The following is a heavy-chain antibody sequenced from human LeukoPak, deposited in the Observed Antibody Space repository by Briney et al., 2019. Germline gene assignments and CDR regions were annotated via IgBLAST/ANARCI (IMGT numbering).Heavy chain of an antibody. Sequence: SETLSLTCAVSGGSISSGGYSWSWIRQPPGKGLEWIGDIYHSGSTYYNPSLKSRVTISVDRSKNQFSLKLSSVTAADTAVYYCARARYYYGMDVWGQGTTVTVSS. CDR3: ARARYYYGMDV. J-gene: IGHJ6*02. V-gene: IGHV4-30-2*01. CDR1: GGSISSGGYS. CDR2: IYHSGST.